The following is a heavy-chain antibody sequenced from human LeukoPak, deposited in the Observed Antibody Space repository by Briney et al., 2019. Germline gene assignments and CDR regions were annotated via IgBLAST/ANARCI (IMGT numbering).Heavy chain of an antibody. CDR2: INHSGST. CDR3: ARRLRYYYFYMDV. Sequence: SETLSLTCAVYGGSFSGYYWSWIRQPPAKGREGIGEINHSGSTNYNPALKRRVTISVDTSKNQFSLKLSSVTAADTAVYYWARRLRYYYFYMDVWGKGTTGTISS. D-gene: IGHD5/OR15-5a*01. J-gene: IGHJ6*03. CDR1: GGSFSGYY. V-gene: IGHV4-34*01.